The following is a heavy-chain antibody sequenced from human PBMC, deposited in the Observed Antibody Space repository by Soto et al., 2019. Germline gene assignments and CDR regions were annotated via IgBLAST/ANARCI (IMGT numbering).Heavy chain of an antibody. Sequence: HPGGSLRLSCAASGFTFSYYGMHWVRQAPGKGLEWVAVIWSDGNNRYYADSVKGRFTISRDNSKNTVYLQMNSLRAEDTAVYYCVRGDNWNDEASDYWGQGTLVTVSS. J-gene: IGHJ4*02. CDR3: VRGDNWNDEASDY. CDR2: IWSDGNNR. CDR1: GFTFSYYG. D-gene: IGHD1-1*01. V-gene: IGHV3-33*01.